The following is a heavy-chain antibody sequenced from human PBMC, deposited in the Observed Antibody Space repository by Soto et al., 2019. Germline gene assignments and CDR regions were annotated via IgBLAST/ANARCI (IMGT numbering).Heavy chain of an antibody. CDR1: GFTFSRYA. V-gene: IGHV3-23*01. J-gene: IGHJ1*01. CDR2: ITGPGRSA. Sequence: VGSLRLSCVFSGFTFSRYAMSWVRQAPGKGLEWVSAITGPGRSAYYADSVKGRFTISRDSSKNTLYLQMSSLRAEDTGVYYCATFYGDYAGGEFFQHWGRGTLVTVSS. D-gene: IGHD4-17*01. CDR3: ATFYGDYAGGEFFQH.